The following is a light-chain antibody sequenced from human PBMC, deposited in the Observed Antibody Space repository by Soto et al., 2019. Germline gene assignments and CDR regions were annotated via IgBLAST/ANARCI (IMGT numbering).Light chain of an antibody. CDR2: GAS. J-gene: IGKJ1*01. Sequence: IVLKQSPGTLSLYPGERATLSCRASQSVSSTYVAWYQQKSGQAPRLLIYGASSRATGIPDRFSGSGSGTDFTLTISRLEPEDFAVYYCHQYVSSWTFGQVTNVDIK. V-gene: IGKV3-20*01. CDR1: QSVSSTY. CDR3: HQYVSSWT.